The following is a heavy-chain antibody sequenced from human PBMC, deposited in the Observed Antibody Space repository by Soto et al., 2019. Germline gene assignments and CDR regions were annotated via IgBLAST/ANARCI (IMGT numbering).Heavy chain of an antibody. J-gene: IGHJ4*02. CDR1: GGSISSGGYY. Sequence: SETLSLTCTVSGGSISSGGYYWSWIRQHPGKGLEWIGYIYYSGSTYYNPSLKSRVTISVDTSKNQFSLKLSSVTAADTAVYYCARGGRYYYDSSGYYHPFDYWGQGTLVTVSS. CDR2: IYYSGST. CDR3: ARGGRYYYDSSGYYHPFDY. D-gene: IGHD3-22*01. V-gene: IGHV4-31*03.